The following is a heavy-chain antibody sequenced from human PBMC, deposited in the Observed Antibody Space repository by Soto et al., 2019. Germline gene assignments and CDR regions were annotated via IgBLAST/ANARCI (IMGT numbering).Heavy chain of an antibody. Sequence: QLQLQESGPGLVKPSETLSLTCTVSGGSISSSSYYWGWIRQPPGKGLEWIGSIYYSGSTYYNPSLKSRVTISVDTSKNQFSLKLSSVTAADTAVYYCARHQSHSSSYVDPWGQGTLVTVPS. D-gene: IGHD6-13*01. CDR3: ARHQSHSSSYVDP. V-gene: IGHV4-39*01. CDR2: IYYSGST. CDR1: GGSISSSSYY. J-gene: IGHJ5*02.